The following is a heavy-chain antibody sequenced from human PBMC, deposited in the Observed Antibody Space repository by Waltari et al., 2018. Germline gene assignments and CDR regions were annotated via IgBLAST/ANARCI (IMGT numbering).Heavy chain of an antibody. CDR1: GYSISSGYY. J-gene: IGHJ5*02. Sequence: QVQLQESGPGLVKPSETLSLTCAVSGYSISSGYYLGWIRQPPGRGLEWIGSIYHSGSTYYNPSLKSRVTISVDTSKNQFSLKLSSVTAADTAVYYCARQGRNIVLMVYADWFDPWGQGTLVTVSS. CDR3: ARQGRNIVLMVYADWFDP. CDR2: IYHSGST. V-gene: IGHV4-38-2*01. D-gene: IGHD2-8*01.